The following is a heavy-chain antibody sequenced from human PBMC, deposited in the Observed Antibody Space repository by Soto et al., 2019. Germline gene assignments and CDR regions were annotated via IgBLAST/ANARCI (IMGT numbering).Heavy chain of an antibody. J-gene: IGHJ5*02. D-gene: IGHD6-19*01. CDR2: INAYNGNT. CDR1: GYTFTSYA. Sequence: ASVKVSCKASGYTFTSYAMHWVRQAPGQRLEWMGWINAYNGNTNYAQKLQGRVTMTTDTSTSTAYMELRSLRSDDTAVYYCARDEPRIAVAGSWFDPWGQGTLVTVSS. V-gene: IGHV1-18*01. CDR3: ARDEPRIAVAGSWFDP.